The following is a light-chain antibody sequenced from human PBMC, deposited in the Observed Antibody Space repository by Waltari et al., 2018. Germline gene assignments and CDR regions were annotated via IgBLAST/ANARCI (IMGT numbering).Light chain of an antibody. CDR1: TSNIGSTY. CDR3: GAWDNNLSALV. Sequence: QSVLTQPPSVSAAPGQKVTISCSGSTSNIGSTYVSGYQQLPGAAPKVFIYESEKRPSGIPDRFSGSKSGTSASLDITGLQTGDEAAYYCGAWDNNLSALVFGGGTKLTVL. V-gene: IGLV1-51*02. CDR2: ESE. J-gene: IGLJ2*01.